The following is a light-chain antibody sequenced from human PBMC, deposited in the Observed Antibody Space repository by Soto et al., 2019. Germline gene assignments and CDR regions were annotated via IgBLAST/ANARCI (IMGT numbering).Light chain of an antibody. J-gene: IGKJ2*01. CDR2: AAS. V-gene: IGKV1-39*01. CDR3: QQSYSATHT. CDR1: QSVNNH. Sequence: DIQMTQSPSSLSASVGDRVTITCRASQSVNNHFNWYQQKPGKAPKLLIYAASCLQSGVPSRFSGSGSGTDFTLTISSLQPEDFATYYCQQSYSATHTFGQGTKLEIK.